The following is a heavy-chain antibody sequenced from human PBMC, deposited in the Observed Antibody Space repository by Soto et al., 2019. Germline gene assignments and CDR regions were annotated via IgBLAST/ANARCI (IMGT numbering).Heavy chain of an antibody. CDR3: ARSLRFYTY. D-gene: IGHD3-3*01. J-gene: IGHJ4*02. Sequence: GSLRLSCAASGFTFSTYEMNWVRQAPGKGLEWVSYISTGGSTIYYADSVRGRFTISRDNAKNSLYLQMNSLRAEDTAVYYCARSLRFYTYWGQGTLVTVSS. CDR1: GFTFSTYE. V-gene: IGHV3-48*03. CDR2: ISTGGSTI.